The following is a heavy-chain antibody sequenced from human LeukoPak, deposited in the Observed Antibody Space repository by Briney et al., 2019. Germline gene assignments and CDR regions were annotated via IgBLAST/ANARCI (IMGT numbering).Heavy chain of an antibody. Sequence: PGGSLRLSCATSGFTFSSYGMNWVRQAPGKGLEWLASIRSDNSDTYYADSVKGRFTISRDNSKNTLYLQMNNLRVEDTAVYYCARDGLNYGDPIDYWGQGTLGTVSP. CDR2: IRSDNSDT. J-gene: IGHJ4*02. V-gene: IGHV3-30*02. CDR1: GFTFSSYG. D-gene: IGHD4-17*01. CDR3: ARDGLNYGDPIDY.